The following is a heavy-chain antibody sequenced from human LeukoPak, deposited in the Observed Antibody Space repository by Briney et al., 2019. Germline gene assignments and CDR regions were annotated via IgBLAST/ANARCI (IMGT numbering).Heavy chain of an antibody. CDR3: ARGRIAVAGSIKYFQH. J-gene: IGHJ1*01. Sequence: SETLSLTCTVSGGSISSSTYYWGWIRQPPGEGLEWIGTIYYGGSTYSNPSLKSRVTISVDTSKNQFSLKLSSVTAADTAVYYCARGRIAVAGSIKYFQHWGQGTLVTVSS. CDR2: IYYGGST. V-gene: IGHV4-39*01. D-gene: IGHD6-19*01. CDR1: GGSISSSTYY.